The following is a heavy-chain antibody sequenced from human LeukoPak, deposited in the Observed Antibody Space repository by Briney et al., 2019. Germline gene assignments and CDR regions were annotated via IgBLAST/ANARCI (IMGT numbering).Heavy chain of an antibody. D-gene: IGHD5-24*01. CDR3: AREQMATTSHPFDY. V-gene: IGHV4-61*02. CDR2: IYTSGST. CDR1: GGSISSGSYY. J-gene: IGHJ4*02. Sequence: PSQTLSLTCTVSGGSISSGSYYWSWIRQPAGKGLEWIGRIYTSGSTNYNPSLKSRVTISVDTSKNQFSLKLSSVTAADTAVYYCAREQMATTSHPFDYWGQGTLVTVSS.